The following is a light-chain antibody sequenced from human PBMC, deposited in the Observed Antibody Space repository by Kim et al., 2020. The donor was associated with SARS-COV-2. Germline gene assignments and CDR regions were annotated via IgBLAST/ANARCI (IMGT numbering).Light chain of an antibody. Sequence: ASVGDRVTTTCRASQSIGSWLAWYQQTPGKAPKLLIYDASRLESGVPSRFSRSGSGTEFTHTVSNLQSGGFATCFCRQYKIYPLTFGGGDKVDIK. CDR3: RQYKIYPLT. CDR1: QSIGSW. CDR2: DAS. V-gene: IGKV1-5*01. J-gene: IGKJ4*01.